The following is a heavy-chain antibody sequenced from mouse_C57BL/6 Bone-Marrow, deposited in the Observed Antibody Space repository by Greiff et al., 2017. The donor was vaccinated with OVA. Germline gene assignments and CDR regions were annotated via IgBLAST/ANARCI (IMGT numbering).Heavy chain of an antibody. Sequence: LQQSGAELVRPGSSVKLSCTDSYFAFMASAMHWVKQRPGHGLEWIGSFTMYSDATEYSENFKGKATLTANTSSSTAYMELSSLTSEDSAVYNCASGNYFAYWGQGTLVTVSA. CDR2: FTMYSDAT. D-gene: IGHD2-1*01. CDR1: YFAFMASA. CDR3: ASGNYFAY. V-gene: IGHV1-49*01. J-gene: IGHJ3*01.